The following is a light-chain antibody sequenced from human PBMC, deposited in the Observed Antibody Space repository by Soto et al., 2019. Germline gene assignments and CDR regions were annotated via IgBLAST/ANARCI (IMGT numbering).Light chain of an antibody. V-gene: IGKV3-20*01. CDR3: QQYGSSPWT. CDR1: QSVDSSF. J-gene: IGKJ1*01. CDR2: GTS. Sequence: EIVLTQSPGTLSLSPGERATLSSRASQSVDSSFVAWFQQKPGQAPRLLIHGTSRRATDIPDRFSGSGSGTDFTLTIDRLEPEDFAMYFCQQYGSSPWTFGQGTKVDIK.